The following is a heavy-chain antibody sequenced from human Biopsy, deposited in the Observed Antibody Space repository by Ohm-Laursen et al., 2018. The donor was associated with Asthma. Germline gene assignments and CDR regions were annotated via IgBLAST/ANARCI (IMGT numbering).Heavy chain of an antibody. J-gene: IGHJ4*02. CDR1: GYTFISYA. CDR2: ISYDGSSI. V-gene: IGHV3-30-3*01. D-gene: IGHD6-19*01. CDR3: AREGVAGTHIED. Sequence: SCEASGYTFISYAIHWVRQAPGKGLEWVAVISYDGSSIYYADSVKGRFTISRDNSKNTLSLQMNSLTAEDTAVYYCAREGVAGTHIEDWGQGTLVTVSS.